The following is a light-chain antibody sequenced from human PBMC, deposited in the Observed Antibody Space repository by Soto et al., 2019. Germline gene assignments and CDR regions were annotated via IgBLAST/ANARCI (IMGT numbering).Light chain of an antibody. CDR2: EVS. Sequence: QAALTQPASVSGYPGQSITISCTGTSSDVGGYNYVSWYQQHPGKAPKLMIYEVSNRPSGVSNRFSGSKSGNTASLANSGLQAEDEADYYCSSYTSSSTYVCGTGTKVTVL. CDR3: SSYTSSSTYV. CDR1: SSDVGGYNY. V-gene: IGLV2-14*01. J-gene: IGLJ1*01.